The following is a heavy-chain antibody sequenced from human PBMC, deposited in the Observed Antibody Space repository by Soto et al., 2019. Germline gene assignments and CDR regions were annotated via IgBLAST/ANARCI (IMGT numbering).Heavy chain of an antibody. V-gene: IGHV1-8*02. D-gene: IGHD3-9*01. CDR3: ARCLGPYYDILTGYFHYYYYGMDV. Sequence: ASVKVSCKASGYTFTSYYMNWVRQATGQGLEWMGWMNPNSGNTGYAQKFQGRVTMTRNTSISTAYMELSSLRSEDTAVYYCARCLGPYYDILTGYFHYYYYGMDVWGQGTTVTVSS. J-gene: IGHJ6*02. CDR1: GYTFTSYY. CDR2: MNPNSGNT.